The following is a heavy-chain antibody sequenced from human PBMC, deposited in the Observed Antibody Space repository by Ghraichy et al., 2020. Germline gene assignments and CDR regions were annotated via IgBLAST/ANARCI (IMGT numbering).Heavy chain of an antibody. J-gene: IGHJ4*02. CDR3: ARFYGSSWYELNYFDY. CDR1: GGSISSYY. V-gene: IGHV4-59*08. Sequence: SETLSLTCTVSGGSISSYYWSWIRQPPGKGLEWIGYIYYSGSTNYNPSLKSRDTISVDTSKNQFSLKLSSVTAADTAVYYRARFYGSSWYELNYFDYWGQGTLVTVSS. CDR2: IYYSGST. D-gene: IGHD6-13*01.